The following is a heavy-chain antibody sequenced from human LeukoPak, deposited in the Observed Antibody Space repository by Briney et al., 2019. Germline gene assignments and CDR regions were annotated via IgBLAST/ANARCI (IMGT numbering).Heavy chain of an antibody. V-gene: IGHV1-18*01. CDR2: ISAYNGKT. D-gene: IGHD1-26*01. J-gene: IGHJ4*02. CDR1: GFTFSSYG. CDR3: ARGGALTSFDS. Sequence: ASVKVSCKASGFTFSSYGISWVRQAPGQGLEWMGWISAYNGKTNYAQKFQGRVTMTTDTSTSTAYMDLRRLRSDDTAVYYCARGGALTSFDSWGPGTLITVSS.